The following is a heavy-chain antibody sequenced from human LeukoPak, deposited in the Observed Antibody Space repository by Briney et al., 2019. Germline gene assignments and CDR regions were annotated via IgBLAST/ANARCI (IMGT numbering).Heavy chain of an antibody. CDR2: ISPSGDST. CDR3: ACEIAMTGYFDY. V-gene: IGHV1-46*01. D-gene: IGHD6-19*01. Sequence: ASVKVSCKASGYTFSNHYLHWVRQSPGQGLEWMGVISPSGDSTTYAQKFQGRVTMTRDTSTNIVYMELSSLRSEDTAVYYCACEIAMTGYFDYWGQGTLVTVSS. CDR1: GYTFSNHY. J-gene: IGHJ4*02.